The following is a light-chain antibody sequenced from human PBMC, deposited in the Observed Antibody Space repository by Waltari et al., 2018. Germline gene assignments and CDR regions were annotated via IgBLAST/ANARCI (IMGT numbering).Light chain of an antibody. CDR1: SSNIGAGYG. CDR3: QSYDSSLRGFYV. Sequence: QSVLTPPPSLSGAPGQRVTISCTGSSSNIGAGYGVQCYQQFPGTAPQPLIYDNTNRPSVFPARFSGSKSGTSASLAITGLQAEDEADDYCQSYDSSLRGFYVFGTGTKVTV. V-gene: IGLV1-40*01. J-gene: IGLJ1*01. CDR2: DNT.